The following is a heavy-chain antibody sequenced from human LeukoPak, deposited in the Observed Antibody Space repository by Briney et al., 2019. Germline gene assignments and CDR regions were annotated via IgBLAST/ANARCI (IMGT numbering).Heavy chain of an antibody. V-gene: IGHV3-21*01. D-gene: IGHD3-10*01. CDR1: GFTFKIYS. CDR3: ARDDTSAHFFDY. J-gene: IGHJ4*02. CDR2: ISTGSSHM. Sequence: PGGSLRLSCAASGFTFKIYSMNWVRQAPGKGLEWVSSISTGSSHMYYADSVKGRFTISRDNAKNSLYLQMNTLRAEDTAVYYCARDDTSAHFFDYWGQGTLVTVSS.